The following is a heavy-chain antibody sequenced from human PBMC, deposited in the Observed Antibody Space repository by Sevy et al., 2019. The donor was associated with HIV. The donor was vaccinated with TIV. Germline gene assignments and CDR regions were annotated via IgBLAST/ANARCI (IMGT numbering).Heavy chain of an antibody. CDR1: GYSISSGYL. Sequence: SETLSLTCTVSGYSISSGYLWGWIRQPPGKGLEWIGSVDHTGNTYYNPSLKSRLTTSVDTSKNQFSLRLSSVTAADTAVYYCANFGRLLIINGDAFDVWGQGTMVTVSS. V-gene: IGHV4-38-2*02. CDR3: ANFGRLLIINGDAFDV. D-gene: IGHD3-9*01. CDR2: VDHTGNT. J-gene: IGHJ3*01.